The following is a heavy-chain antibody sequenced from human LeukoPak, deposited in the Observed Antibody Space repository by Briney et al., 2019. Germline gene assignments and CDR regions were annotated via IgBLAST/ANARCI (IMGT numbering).Heavy chain of an antibody. CDR1: GGSIGRSTW. Sequence: SGTLSLTCAVSGGSIGRSTWWSWVRQPPGKGLEWIGEIYHSGSANYNPSLKSRLTISVDKSRNQFSLILSSVTAADTAVYYCASKSYSGSYTFDYWGQGTLVTVSS. CDR3: ASKSYSGSYTFDY. D-gene: IGHD1-26*01. J-gene: IGHJ4*02. CDR2: IYHSGSA. V-gene: IGHV4-4*02.